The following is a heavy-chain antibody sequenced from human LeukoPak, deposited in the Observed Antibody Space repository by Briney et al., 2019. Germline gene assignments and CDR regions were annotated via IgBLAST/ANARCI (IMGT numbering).Heavy chain of an antibody. J-gene: IGHJ4*02. Sequence: GXXWXRQAPGXXXXXXXAISGSGGXTXXADSVKGRFTISREXXKKXXYLQMNSLRAEDTAVYYCXXXXXXXXAGAFDYWGQGTLVTVSS. CDR3: XXXXXXXXAGAFDY. CDR2: ISGSGGXT. CDR1: G. D-gene: IGHD6-19*01. V-gene: IGHV3-23*01.